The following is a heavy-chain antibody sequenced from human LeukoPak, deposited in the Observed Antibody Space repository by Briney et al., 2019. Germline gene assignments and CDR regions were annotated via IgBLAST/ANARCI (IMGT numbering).Heavy chain of an antibody. V-gene: IGHV4-34*01. Sequence: PSETLSLTCAVYGGSFSGYYWSWIRQPPGKGLEWIGEINHSGSTNYNPSLKSRVTISVDTSKNQFSLKLSSVTAADTAVYYCARAARYTIYYYYYMDVWGKGTTVTVSS. CDR1: GGSFSGYY. J-gene: IGHJ6*03. D-gene: IGHD6-6*01. CDR3: ARAARYTIYYYYYMDV. CDR2: INHSGST.